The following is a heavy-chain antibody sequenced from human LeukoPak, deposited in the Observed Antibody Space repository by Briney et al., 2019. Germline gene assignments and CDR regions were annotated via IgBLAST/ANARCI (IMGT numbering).Heavy chain of an antibody. Sequence: PGGSLRLSCAASGFTFSSYAMSWVRQAPGKGLEWVSAISGSGGSTYYADSVKGRFTISRDNSKNTLYLQMNSLRVDDTAVYYCVRDRFYTMDVWGQGTTVTVSS. V-gene: IGHV3-23*01. D-gene: IGHD4-4*01. CDR2: ISGSGGST. CDR1: GFTFSSYA. CDR3: VRDRFYTMDV. J-gene: IGHJ6*02.